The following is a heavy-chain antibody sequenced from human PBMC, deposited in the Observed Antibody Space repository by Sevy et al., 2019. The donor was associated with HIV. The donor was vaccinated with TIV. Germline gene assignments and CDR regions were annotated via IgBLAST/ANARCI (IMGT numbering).Heavy chain of an antibody. Sequence: SETLSLTCTVSAGSFTSSDSYWSWIRQPPGEGLEGIGYIHYSGGSYYNPFLKSRVARSVDTSEQQFSLKFSFLTAADTAVYYCASKRGYNDGPFDYWGQGTLVTVSS. J-gene: IGHJ4*02. CDR1: AGSFTSSDSY. CDR3: ASKRGYNDGPFDY. D-gene: IGHD5-12*01. CDR2: IHYSGGS. V-gene: IGHV4-30-4*01.